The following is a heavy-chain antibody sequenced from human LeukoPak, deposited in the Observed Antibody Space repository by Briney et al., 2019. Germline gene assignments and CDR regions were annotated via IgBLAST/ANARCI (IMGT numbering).Heavy chain of an antibody. D-gene: IGHD5-12*01. CDR1: GFTFSSYG. Sequence: GGSLRLSCAASGFTFSSYGMSWVRQAPGKGLEWVSAISGSGGSTYYADSVKGRFTISRDNAKNSLFLQMNSLRVEDTAVYYCARVKEASAFDIWGQGTMVTVSS. CDR3: ARVKEASAFDI. CDR2: ISGSGGST. V-gene: IGHV3-23*01. J-gene: IGHJ3*02.